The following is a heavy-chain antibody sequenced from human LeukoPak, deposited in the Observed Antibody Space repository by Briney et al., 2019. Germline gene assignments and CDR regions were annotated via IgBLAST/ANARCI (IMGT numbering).Heavy chain of an antibody. V-gene: IGHV4-34*01. CDR1: GGSFSGYY. CDR3: AREAGSSWYLYYFDY. J-gene: IGHJ4*02. Sequence: SETLSLTCAVYGGSFSGYYWSWIRQPPGKGLEWIGEINHSGSTNYNPSLKSRVTISVDTSKNQFSLKLTSVTAADTAVYYCAREAGSSWYLYYFDYWGQGTLVTVSS. CDR2: INHSGST. D-gene: IGHD6-13*01.